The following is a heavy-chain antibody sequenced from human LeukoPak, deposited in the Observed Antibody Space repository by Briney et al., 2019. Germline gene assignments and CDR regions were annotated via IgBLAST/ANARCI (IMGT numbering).Heavy chain of an antibody. J-gene: IGHJ4*02. CDR1: GFTFSSYS. V-gene: IGHV3-21*01. CDR2: ISSSSSYI. Sequence: GGTLRLSCAASGFTFSSYSMNWVRQAPGKGLEWVSSISSSSSYIYYADSVKGRFTISRDNAKNSLYLQMNSLRAEDTAVYYCARDQEAVAGTQDYWGQGTLVTVSS. CDR3: ARDQEAVAGTQDY. D-gene: IGHD6-19*01.